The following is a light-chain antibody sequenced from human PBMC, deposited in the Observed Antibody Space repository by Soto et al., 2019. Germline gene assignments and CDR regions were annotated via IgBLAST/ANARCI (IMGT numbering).Light chain of an antibody. V-gene: IGLV1-51*02. Sequence: QSVLTQPPSVSAAPGQKVTISCSGSSSNIGNNYVSWYQQLPGTAPKLLIYENNKRPSGIPDRFSGSKSGTSATLGITGLQTGDEADYYCGTWDSSLIYWVFGGGTKVTVL. CDR2: ENN. CDR1: SSNIGNNY. J-gene: IGLJ3*02. CDR3: GTWDSSLIYWV.